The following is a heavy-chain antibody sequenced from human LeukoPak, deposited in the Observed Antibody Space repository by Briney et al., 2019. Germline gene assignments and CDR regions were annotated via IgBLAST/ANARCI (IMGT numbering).Heavy chain of an antibody. CDR1: GGSISSYY. J-gene: IGHJ4*02. CDR3: AREAEYVFDY. D-gene: IGHD2/OR15-2a*01. V-gene: IGHV4-59*01. Sequence: SETLSLTCTVSGGSISSYYWSWIRQPPGKGLEWIGYIYYSGSTNYNPSLKSRVTISVDTSKNQFSLKLSSVTAADTGVYYCAREAEYVFDYWGQGTLVTVSS. CDR2: IYYSGST.